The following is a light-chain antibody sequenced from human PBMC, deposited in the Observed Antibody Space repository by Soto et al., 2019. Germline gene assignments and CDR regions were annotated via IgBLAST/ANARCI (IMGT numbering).Light chain of an antibody. CDR1: QSVSSSY. J-gene: IGKJ2*01. Sequence: EIVLTQSPGTLSLSPGERATLSCRARQSVSSSYLAWYQQKPGQAPRLLIYVASSRATGIPDRFSGSGSGTDFTLTISRLEHEDFEVYYCQQYGRSSGTFGQGTKLEIK. CDR3: QQYGRSSGT. CDR2: VAS. V-gene: IGKV3-20*01.